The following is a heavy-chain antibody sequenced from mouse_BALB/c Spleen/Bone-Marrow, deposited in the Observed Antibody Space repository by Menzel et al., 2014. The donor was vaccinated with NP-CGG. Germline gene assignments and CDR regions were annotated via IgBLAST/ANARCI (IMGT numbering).Heavy chain of an antibody. CDR3: ATMITDWYFDV. J-gene: IGHJ1*01. CDR1: GFNIKDTY. Sequence: DVKLVESGAELVKPGASVKLSCTASGFNIKDTYMHWVKQRPEQGLEWIGRIDPANGNTKYDPKFQGKATITADTSSNTAYLQLSSLTSEDTAGYYCATMITDWYFDVWGAGTTVTVSS. CDR2: IDPANGNT. D-gene: IGHD2-4*01. V-gene: IGHV14-3*02.